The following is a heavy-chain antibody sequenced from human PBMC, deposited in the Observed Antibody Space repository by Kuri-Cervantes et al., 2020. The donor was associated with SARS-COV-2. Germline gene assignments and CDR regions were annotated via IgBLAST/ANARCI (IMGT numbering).Heavy chain of an antibody. V-gene: IGHV4-59*11. Sequence: ESLKISCTVSGGSISSRYWSWIRQPPGKGLEWIGYIYYSGSTNYNPSLKSRVTISVDTSKNQFSLKLSSVTAADTAVYYCARGIVGATGEYYFDYWGQGTLVTVSS. J-gene: IGHJ4*02. CDR3: ARGIVGATGEYYFDY. CDR2: IYYSGST. D-gene: IGHD1-26*01. CDR1: GGSISSRY.